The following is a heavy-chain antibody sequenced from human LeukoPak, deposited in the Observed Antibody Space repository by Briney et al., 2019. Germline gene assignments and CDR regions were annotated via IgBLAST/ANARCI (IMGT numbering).Heavy chain of an antibody. V-gene: IGHV3-30*02. Sequence: GGSLRLSCAASGFTFSSYGMHWVRQAPGKGLEWVAFIRYDGSNKYYADSVKGRFTISRDNSKNTLYLQMNSLRAEDTAVYYCAKVRWFGELPSDYWGQGTLVTVSS. D-gene: IGHD3-10*01. CDR1: GFTFSSYG. J-gene: IGHJ4*02. CDR2: IRYDGSNK. CDR3: AKVRWFGELPSDY.